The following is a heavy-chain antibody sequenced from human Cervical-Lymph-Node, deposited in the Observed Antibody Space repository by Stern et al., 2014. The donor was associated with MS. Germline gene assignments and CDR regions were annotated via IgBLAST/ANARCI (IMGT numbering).Heavy chain of an antibody. CDR1: GFSLTTDGVG. D-gene: IGHD1-7*01. CDR2: IYWDDDE. Sequence: SGPTLVKPTQTLTLTCTVSGFSLTTDGVGVAWIRQAPGKALEWLGPIYWDDDERYNPSLNNRLTITKDTSKNQVVLRMTNVDPVDTGTYYCAHSFGSVSGTYSGMDAWGQGTTVTVS. V-gene: IGHV2-5*02. J-gene: IGHJ6*02. CDR3: AHSFGSVSGTYSGMDA.